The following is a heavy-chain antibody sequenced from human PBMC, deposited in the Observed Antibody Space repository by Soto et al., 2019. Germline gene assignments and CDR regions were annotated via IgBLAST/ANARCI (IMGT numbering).Heavy chain of an antibody. V-gene: IGHV4-61*01. J-gene: IGHJ4*02. Sequence: KTSETLSLTCTVSGGSVSSGSYYWSWIRQPPGKGLEWIGYIYYSGSTNYNPSLKSRVTISVDTSKNQFSLKLSSVTAADTAVYYCAREGSEYSSSSGGYFDYWGQGTLVTVSS. CDR2: IYYSGST. CDR3: AREGSEYSSSSGGYFDY. D-gene: IGHD6-6*01. CDR1: GGSVSSGSYY.